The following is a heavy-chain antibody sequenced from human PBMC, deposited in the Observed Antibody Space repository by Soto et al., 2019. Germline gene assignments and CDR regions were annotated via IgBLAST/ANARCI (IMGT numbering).Heavy chain of an antibody. CDR1: GGSISSGDYY. V-gene: IGHV4-30-4*01. J-gene: IGHJ4*02. Sequence: SETLSLTCTVSGGSISSGDYYWSWIRQPPGKGLEWIGYIYYSGSTYYNPSLKSRVTISVDTSKNQFSLKLSSVTAADTAVYYCARVSRTYYYDSSGYYEPPFDYWGQGTLVTVSS. CDR3: ARVSRTYYYDSSGYYEPPFDY. CDR2: IYYSGST. D-gene: IGHD3-22*01.